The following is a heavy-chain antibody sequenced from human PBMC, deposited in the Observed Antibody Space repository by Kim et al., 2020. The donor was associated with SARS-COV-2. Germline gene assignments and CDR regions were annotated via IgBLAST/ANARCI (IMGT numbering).Heavy chain of an antibody. CDR2: ISAGNDKT. CDR1: AFTFSRYA. D-gene: IGHD3-10*01. J-gene: IGHJ6*02. Sequence: ASVKVSCKASAFTFSRYAIHWVRQAPGQGLEWMGWISAGNDKTKYSQKFQGRVTITRDTSASTAYLELSSLSSEDTAVYYCARDSGSAYPSYNYAMDVWGQGTTVTVSS. CDR3: ARDSGSAYPSYNYAMDV. V-gene: IGHV1-3*01.